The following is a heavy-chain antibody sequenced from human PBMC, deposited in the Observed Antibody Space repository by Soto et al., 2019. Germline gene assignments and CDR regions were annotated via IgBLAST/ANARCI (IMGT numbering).Heavy chain of an antibody. CDR2: ISDGGST. J-gene: IGHJ6*02. Sequence: QVQLQESGPGLVKPSETLSLTCNVSGGSTYTYYWSWIRLSPGKGLERIGYISDGGSTNYNPSLSGRLSISLDTSKTQVSLKLTSVSAADTATYFCAGYCSSSIRPEDHYFGLEVWGQGTTVTVSS. CDR3: AGYCSSSIRPEDHYFGLEV. CDR1: GGSTYTYY. D-gene: IGHD2-2*01. V-gene: IGHV4-59*01.